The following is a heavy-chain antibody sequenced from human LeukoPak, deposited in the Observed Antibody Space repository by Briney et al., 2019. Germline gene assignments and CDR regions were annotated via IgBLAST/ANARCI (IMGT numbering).Heavy chain of an antibody. Sequence: PGGSLRLSCAASGFTFDDYAMHWVRQAPGKGLEWVSLISGHGDSTYYADSVKGRFTISRGNNKNSLYLQMNSLKTEDTALYYCAKDGYGDYDYWGQGTLVTVSS. CDR1: GFTFDDYA. CDR2: ISGHGDST. CDR3: AKDGYGDYDY. D-gene: IGHD4-17*01. J-gene: IGHJ4*02. V-gene: IGHV3-43*02.